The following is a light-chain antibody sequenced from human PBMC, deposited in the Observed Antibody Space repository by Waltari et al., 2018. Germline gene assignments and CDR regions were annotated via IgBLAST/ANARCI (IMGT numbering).Light chain of an antibody. CDR1: SRDFGGYGL. Sequence: QSALTQPAPVSASPGQSFTISCIRTSRDFGGYGLVPCYQQHPGKAPKLMIYEDSKLPAGVSNRLSGSKSANTASLTISGLQAEDEADYYCCSYVRNVTWVFGGGTKLTVL. V-gene: IGLV2-23*01. CDR2: EDS. CDR3: CSYVRNVTWV. J-gene: IGLJ3*02.